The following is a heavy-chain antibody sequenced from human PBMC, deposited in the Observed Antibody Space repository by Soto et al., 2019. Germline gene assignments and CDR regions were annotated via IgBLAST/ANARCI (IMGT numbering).Heavy chain of an antibody. CDR2: VGGSHGRT. CDR3: ARYRVGSGYSDFYYQLGLDV. D-gene: IGHD3-3*01. J-gene: IGHJ6*02. Sequence: EVPLSESGGGVVQPGGSLRLSCAASGFISLRYAMSWVRQAPGKGLQWVSSVGGSHGRTYYADSVRGRFTVFRDHSKNTLDLQMDSLRAEDTAVYYCARYRVGSGYSDFYYQLGLDVWGQGTTVTVSS. V-gene: IGHV3-23*01. CDR1: GFISLRYA.